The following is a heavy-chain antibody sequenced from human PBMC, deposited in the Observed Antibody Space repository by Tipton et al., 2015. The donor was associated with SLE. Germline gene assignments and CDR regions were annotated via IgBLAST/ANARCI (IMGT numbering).Heavy chain of an antibody. V-gene: IGHV3-74*01. CDR1: GFTFSRYW. Sequence: SLRLSCAASGFTFSRYWMHWVRQGPGKGLVWVSRIRSDGSSASYADSVKGRFTISRDNAKNTLYLHMNSLRAEDTAVYYCARSDYADYWGQGTLVTVSS. CDR2: IRSDGSSA. CDR3: ARSDYADY. J-gene: IGHJ4*02.